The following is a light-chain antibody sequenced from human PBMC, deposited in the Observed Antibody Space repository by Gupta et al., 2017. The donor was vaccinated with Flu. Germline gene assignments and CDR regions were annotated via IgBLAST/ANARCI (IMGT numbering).Light chain of an antibody. Sequence: DIVMTQSPDSLAVSLGERATINCKSSQNVLYRSNNRNFLAWYQRKAGQPPKLLIYWASCRESGVPDRFNGSGSGTDFTLTITSLQAEDVAVYYCQQEYSIPNTFGQGTKLEIK. CDR2: WAS. CDR3: QQEYSIPNT. CDR1: QNVLYRSNNRNF. J-gene: IGKJ2*01. V-gene: IGKV4-1*01.